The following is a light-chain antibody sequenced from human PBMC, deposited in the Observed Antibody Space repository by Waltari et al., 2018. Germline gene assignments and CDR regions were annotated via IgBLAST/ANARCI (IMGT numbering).Light chain of an antibody. V-gene: IGKV3-15*01. CDR3: QQSFSNSPYT. Sequence: EIVMTQSPATLSVSPGERATLSCRASQSVSSNLAWYQQKPAQAPRLLIHSASTRVTGIPARFSGSGSGTDFTLTISSLRSEDFATYYCQQSFSNSPYTFGQGTKVEIK. J-gene: IGKJ2*01. CDR2: SAS. CDR1: QSVSSN.